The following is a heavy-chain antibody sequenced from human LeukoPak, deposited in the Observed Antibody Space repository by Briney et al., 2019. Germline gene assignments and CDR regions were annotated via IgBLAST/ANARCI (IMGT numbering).Heavy chain of an antibody. Sequence: SETLSLTCAVYGGSFSGYYWSWIRQPPGKGLEWIGEINHSGSTNYNPSLKSRVTISVDTSKNQFSLKLSSVTAADTAVYYCARGVDSSSRYTPLDPWGQGTLVTVSS. CDR1: GGSFSGYY. D-gene: IGHD6-13*01. V-gene: IGHV4-34*01. J-gene: IGHJ5*02. CDR3: ARGVDSSSRYTPLDP. CDR2: INHSGST.